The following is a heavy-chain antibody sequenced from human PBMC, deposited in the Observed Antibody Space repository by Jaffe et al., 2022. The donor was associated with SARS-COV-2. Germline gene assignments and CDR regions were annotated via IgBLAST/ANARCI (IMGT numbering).Heavy chain of an antibody. Sequence: QLQLQESGPGLVKPSETLSLTCTVSGGSISSSSYYWGWFRQPPGRGLEWIGSIYYTGSTYYNPSLKSRVTISVDTSRNQFSLKLTSVSAADTAVYYCARRQRTGLFDYWGQGALVTVSS. CDR1: GGSISSSSYY. CDR2: IYYTGST. CDR3: ARRQRTGLFDY. J-gene: IGHJ4*02. V-gene: IGHV4-39*01. D-gene: IGHD1-1*01.